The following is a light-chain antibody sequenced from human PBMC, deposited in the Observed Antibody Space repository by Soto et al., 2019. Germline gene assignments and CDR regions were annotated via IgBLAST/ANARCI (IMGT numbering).Light chain of an antibody. J-gene: IGKJ3*01. Sequence: EIVLTQSPGTLSLSPGERATLSCRASQSVSSSYLAWYQQKPGQAPRLLIYGAFNRATGIPDRFSGSGSGTDFTLTFSRLEPEDFAVYYCQQYGSSPPFTFGPGTKVDIK. CDR3: QQYGSSPPFT. CDR2: GAF. CDR1: QSVSSSY. V-gene: IGKV3-20*01.